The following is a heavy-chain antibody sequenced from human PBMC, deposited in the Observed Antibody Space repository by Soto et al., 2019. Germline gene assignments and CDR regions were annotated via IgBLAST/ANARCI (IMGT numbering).Heavy chain of an antibody. CDR3: ARDIVAATATHLLDP. CDR2: IYYSGST. CDR1: GGSISSGGYY. D-gene: IGHD2-15*01. V-gene: IGHV4-31*03. J-gene: IGHJ5*02. Sequence: SETLSLTCTVSGGSISSGGYYWSWIRQHPGKGLEWIGYIYYSGSTYYNPSLKSRVTISVDTSKNQFSLKLSSVTAADTAVYYCARDIVAATATHLLDPWGQGTMVTVSS.